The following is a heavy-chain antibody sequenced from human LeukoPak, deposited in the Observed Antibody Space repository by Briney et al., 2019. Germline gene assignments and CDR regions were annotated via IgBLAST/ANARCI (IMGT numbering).Heavy chain of an antibody. CDR1: GFTFSSYW. V-gene: IGHV3-7*01. D-gene: IGHD3-10*02. CDR3: ARENVPDRFDP. J-gene: IGHJ5*02. CDR2: IKRDGSEK. Sequence: GGSLRLSCAASGFTFSSYWMTWVRQTPGKGLEWVASIKRDGSEKYYLDSVKGRFTISRDNGKNSLYLQMNSLRAEDTAVYYCARENVPDRFDPWGQGTLVTVSS.